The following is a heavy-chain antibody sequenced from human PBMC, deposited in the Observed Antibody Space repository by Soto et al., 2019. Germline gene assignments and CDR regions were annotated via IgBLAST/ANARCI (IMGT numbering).Heavy chain of an antibody. CDR2: TYYRSKWYY. V-gene: IGHV6-1*01. CDR1: GDSFSSNSAC. CDR3: ARGEQYSGRIFDY. Sequence: SQTLSLTCAITGDSFSSNSACWSGVRQSPSRGLEWLGRTYYRSKWYYEYAVSVRGRITINPDTSKNQYSLQLNSVTPEDTAVYFCARGEQYSGRIFDYWGQGTLVTVSS. J-gene: IGHJ4*01. D-gene: IGHD1-26*01.